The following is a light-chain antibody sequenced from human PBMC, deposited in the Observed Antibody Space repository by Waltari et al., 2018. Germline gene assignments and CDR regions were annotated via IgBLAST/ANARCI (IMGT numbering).Light chain of an antibody. J-gene: IGKJ1*01. Sequence: DIQMTQSQSSVSASVGDRVTITCRASQGISSWLAWYQHKPGKAPKLLIYKASSSQSAVPSRFSGSGSGTDFTLTISSLQPEDFATSYCQQYTSAPRTFGQGTKVEIK. V-gene: IGKV1-12*01. CDR2: KAS. CDR3: QQYTSAPRT. CDR1: QGISSW.